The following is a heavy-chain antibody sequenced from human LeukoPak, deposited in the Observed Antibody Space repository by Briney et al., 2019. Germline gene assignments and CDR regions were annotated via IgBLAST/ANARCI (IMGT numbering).Heavy chain of an antibody. CDR2: ISGSGNST. CDR3: AKSAGSSGWYPNDY. V-gene: IGHV3-23*01. J-gene: IGHJ4*02. D-gene: IGHD6-19*01. Sequence: PGGSLRLSCVASGITFSSYAMSWVRQAPGKGLGWVSVISGSGNSTYYADSVKGRFTVSRDNSRNTLYLQMNSLIAEDTAVYYCAKSAGSSGWYPNDYWGQGTLVTVSS. CDR1: GITFSSYA.